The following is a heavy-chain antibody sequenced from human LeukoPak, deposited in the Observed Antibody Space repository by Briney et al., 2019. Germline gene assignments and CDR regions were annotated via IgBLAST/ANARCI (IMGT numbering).Heavy chain of an antibody. D-gene: IGHD2-15*01. V-gene: IGHV4-61*02. CDR1: GGSISSGSYY. Sequence: SETLSLTCTVSGGSISSGSYYWSWIRQPAGKGLEWIGRIYTSGSTNYNPSLKSRVTISVDTSKNQFSLKLSSVTAADTAVYYCARDTYCSGGSCYPDYYYYYMDVWGKGTTVTISS. J-gene: IGHJ6*03. CDR3: ARDTYCSGGSCYPDYYYYYMDV. CDR2: IYTSGST.